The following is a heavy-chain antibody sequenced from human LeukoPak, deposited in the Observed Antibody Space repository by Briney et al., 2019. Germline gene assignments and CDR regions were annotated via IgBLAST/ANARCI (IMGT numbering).Heavy chain of an antibody. CDR3: ARDLSVRGQYSSGWYRRAEYAFDI. J-gene: IGHJ3*02. CDR2: IDSAGYT. V-gene: IGHV3-13*01. Sequence: SGGSLRLSCAASGFTFSSYDMHWVRDATGRGLEWVSAIDSAGYTYYPASVKGRFTISRDNAKNSLYLQMNSLRAEDTAVYYCARDLSVRGQYSSGWYRRAEYAFDIWGQGTMVTVSS. CDR1: GFTFSSYD. D-gene: IGHD6-19*01.